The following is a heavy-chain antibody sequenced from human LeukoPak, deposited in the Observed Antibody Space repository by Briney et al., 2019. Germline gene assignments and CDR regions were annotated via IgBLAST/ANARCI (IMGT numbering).Heavy chain of an antibody. Sequence: SETLSLTCGVSGGSITNTNYWTWVRQPPGKGLEWIGEVNLQGSTNYNPSLMGRVAISVDTSENHISLQLTSVTAADTAVHYCAREGGPYRPFDYSGQGTLVTVSS. J-gene: IGHJ4*02. CDR3: AREGGPYRPFDY. CDR1: GGSITNTNY. V-gene: IGHV4-4*02. CDR2: VNLQGST.